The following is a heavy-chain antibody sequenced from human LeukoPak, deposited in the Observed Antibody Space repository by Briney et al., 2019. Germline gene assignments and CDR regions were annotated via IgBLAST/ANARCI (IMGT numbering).Heavy chain of an antibody. CDR1: GYTFTSYY. CDR2: INPSGGST. D-gene: IGHD3-10*01. V-gene: IGHV1-46*01. Sequence: ASVKVSCKASGYTFTSYYMHWVRQAPGQGLEWMGIINPSGGSTSYAQKFQGRVTMTRDTSTSTVYMELSGLRSEDTAVYYCARGGPHYYGSGSYPNDYWGQGTLVTVSS. CDR3: ARGGPHYYGSGSYPNDY. J-gene: IGHJ4*02.